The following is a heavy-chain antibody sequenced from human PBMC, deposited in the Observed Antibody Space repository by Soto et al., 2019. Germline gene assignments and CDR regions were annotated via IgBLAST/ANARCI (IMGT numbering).Heavy chain of an antibody. J-gene: IGHJ3*02. V-gene: IGHV3-23*01. CDR3: AKGYYYDSSGYYRDAFDI. Sequence: EVQLLESGGGLVQPGGSLRLSCAASGFTFSSYAMSWVRQAPGKGLEWVSAISGSGGSTYYADSVKGRFTISRDNSKNTLYLQMNSLRAEDTAVYYCAKGYYYDSSGYYRDAFDIWGQGTMVTVSS. CDR2: ISGSGGST. CDR1: GFTFSSYA. D-gene: IGHD3-22*01.